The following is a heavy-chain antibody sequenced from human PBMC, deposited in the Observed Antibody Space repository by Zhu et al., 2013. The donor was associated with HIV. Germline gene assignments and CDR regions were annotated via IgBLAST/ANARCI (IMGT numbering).Heavy chain of an antibody. D-gene: IGHD6-13*01. V-gene: IGHV1-69*12. CDR1: GGTFSNYS. CDR3: ARSVRSRLAAAGQGWFDP. J-gene: IGHJ5*02. Sequence: QVQLVQSGAEVKKSGSSVKVSCEASGGTFSNYSISWVRQAPGQGLEWMGWIIPIFGIPNYAQKFQGRVTIIADESTSTAYMELSSLRSEDTAVYYCARSVRSRLAAAGQGWFDPVGPGNPGHRLL. CDR2: IIPIFGIP.